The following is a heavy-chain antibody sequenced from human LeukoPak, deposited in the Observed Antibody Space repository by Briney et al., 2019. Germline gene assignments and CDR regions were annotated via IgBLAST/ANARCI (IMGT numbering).Heavy chain of an antibody. CDR3: ARTSHPHGSSWLFDY. D-gene: IGHD6-13*01. V-gene: IGHV4-59*01. CDR1: GGSISSYY. Sequence: PSETLSLTCTVSGGSISSYYWSWIRQPPGKGLEWIGYIYFSGSTNYNPSLKSRVTISVDTSRNQFSLQLSSVTAADTAVYYYARTSHPHGSSWLFDYWGQGTLVTVSS. J-gene: IGHJ4*02. CDR2: IYFSGST.